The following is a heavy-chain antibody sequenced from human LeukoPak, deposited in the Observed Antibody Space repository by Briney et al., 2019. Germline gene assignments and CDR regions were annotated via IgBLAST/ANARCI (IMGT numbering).Heavy chain of an antibody. V-gene: IGHV4-59*01. J-gene: IGHJ4*02. Sequence: PSETLSLTCTVSGGSISSYYWSWIRQPPGKGLEWIGYIYYSGSTNYNPSLKSRVTISVDTSKNQFSLKLSSVTAADTAVYYCARFYSGYDWVDYWGQGTLVTVSS. CDR2: IYYSGST. CDR3: ARFYSGYDWVDY. D-gene: IGHD5-12*01. CDR1: GGSISSYY.